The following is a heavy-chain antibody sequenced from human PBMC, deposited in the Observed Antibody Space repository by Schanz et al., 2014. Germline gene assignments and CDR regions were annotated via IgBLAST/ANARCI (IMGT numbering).Heavy chain of an antibody. CDR3: ARDSLRGATGGYGMDV. Sequence: QVQLQQWGAGLLKPSETLSLTCAVYGGSFSGYYWSWIRQHPGKGLEWIGFISYSGSTYYNPSLKSRVTISVDKAKNQFSLKVRSVTAADTAVYYCARDSLRGATGGYGMDVWGQGTTVTVSS. V-gene: IGHV4-34*01. J-gene: IGHJ6*02. CDR1: GGSFSGYY. CDR2: ISYSGST. D-gene: IGHD2-8*02.